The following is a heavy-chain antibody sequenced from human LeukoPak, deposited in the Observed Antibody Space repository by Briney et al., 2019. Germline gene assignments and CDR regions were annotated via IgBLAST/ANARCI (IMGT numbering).Heavy chain of an antibody. J-gene: IGHJ5*02. V-gene: IGHV4-59*08. CDR2: IHYTGST. Sequence: SETLSLTCTVSGGSISSYYWSWIRQSPGKGLECIGYIHYTGSTNYNPSLKSRVTISVDTSKNQFSLKVSSVSAADTAVYYCARAYSSSWYWNWFDPWGQGTLVTVSS. CDR1: GGSISSYY. CDR3: ARAYSSSWYWNWFDP. D-gene: IGHD6-13*01.